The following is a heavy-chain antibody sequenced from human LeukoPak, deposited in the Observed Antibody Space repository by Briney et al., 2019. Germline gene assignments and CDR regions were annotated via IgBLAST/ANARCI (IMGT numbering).Heavy chain of an antibody. V-gene: IGHV1-18*01. Sequence: GASVKVSCKTSGYTFTTYGISWVQQAPGQGLEWMGWISTQTGKTAYAQKLQGRVTLTADTSTSTVYMELRSLRSDDTAVYYCARDWYCPGSICYNRFDPWGQGTPVTVSS. D-gene: IGHD2-8*02. CDR1: GYTFTTYG. CDR2: ISTQTGKT. J-gene: IGHJ5*02. CDR3: ARDWYCPGSICYNRFDP.